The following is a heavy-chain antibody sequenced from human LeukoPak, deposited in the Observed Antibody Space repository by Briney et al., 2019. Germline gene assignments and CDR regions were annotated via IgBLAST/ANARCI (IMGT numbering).Heavy chain of an antibody. CDR2: ISSSSSTI. CDR1: GFTFSSYS. CDR3: ARDGSFYGGNFAY. Sequence: GGSLRLSCAASGFTFSSYSMNWVRQAPGKGLEWVSYISSSSSTIYYAGSVKGRFTISRDNAKNSLYLQMNSLRAEDTAVYYCARDGSFYGGNFAYWGQGTLVTVSS. J-gene: IGHJ4*02. D-gene: IGHD4-23*01. V-gene: IGHV3-48*04.